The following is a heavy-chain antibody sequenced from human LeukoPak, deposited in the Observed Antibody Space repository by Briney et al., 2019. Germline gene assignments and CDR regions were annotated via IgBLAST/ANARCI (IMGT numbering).Heavy chain of an antibody. V-gene: IGHV4-34*01. CDR1: GGSFSGYY. CDR2: MHYSGAT. J-gene: IGHJ4*02. D-gene: IGHD1-1*01. Sequence: NTSETLSLTCAISGGSFSGYYWTWIREAPGKGLEWIGEMHYSGATSYKPSLRGRVTISRGTSKNQFSLKLSSVTAADTAVYYCARESYDAWDYWGPGTLVTVSS. CDR3: ARESYDAWDY.